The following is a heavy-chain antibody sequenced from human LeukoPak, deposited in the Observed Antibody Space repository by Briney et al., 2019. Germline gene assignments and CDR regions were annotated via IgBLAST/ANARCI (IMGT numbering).Heavy chain of an antibody. CDR1: GFTFGVYT. J-gene: IGHJ4*02. CDR2: ISYDGNNK. CDR3: ARSLLYSSSW. V-gene: IGHV3-30*14. D-gene: IGHD6-13*01. Sequence: AGGSLRLSCAASGFTFGVYTIHWVRQAPAKGLEWVAFISYDGNNKYYADSVKGRFTISRDNSKNTLYLQMNSLRAEDTAVYYCARSLLYSSSWWGQGTLVTVSS.